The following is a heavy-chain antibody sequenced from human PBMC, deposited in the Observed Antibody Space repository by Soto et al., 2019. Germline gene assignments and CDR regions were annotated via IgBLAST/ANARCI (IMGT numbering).Heavy chain of an antibody. CDR2: SRKKAKSYRV. V-gene: IGHV3-72*01. CDR1: GFTFSDHY. CDR3: SRAGFTYVYGEPDS. D-gene: IGHD5-18*01. Sequence: GGSLRLSCAASGFTFSDHYMDWVRQAPGKGLEWVGRSRKKAKSYRVEYAASVRGRFTISRDDSTNSLYLQMNRLKTEDTAFYYCSRAGFTYVYGEPDSWGQGSLVTVSS. J-gene: IGHJ4*02.